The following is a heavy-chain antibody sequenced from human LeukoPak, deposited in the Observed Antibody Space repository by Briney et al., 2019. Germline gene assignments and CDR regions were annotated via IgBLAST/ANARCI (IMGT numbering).Heavy chain of an antibody. CDR2: IDPHDSDT. Sequence: GESLKISCKGSGYNFPSYWIGWVRQMPGKSLEWMGVIDPHDSDTRYSPSFRGLVTISADKSTTTSYLQWTSLKASDTAMYYCVRVLSSSWFDFDYWGQGTLVTVSS. V-gene: IGHV5-51*01. CDR1: GYNFPSYW. J-gene: IGHJ4*02. D-gene: IGHD6-13*01. CDR3: VRVLSSSWFDFDY.